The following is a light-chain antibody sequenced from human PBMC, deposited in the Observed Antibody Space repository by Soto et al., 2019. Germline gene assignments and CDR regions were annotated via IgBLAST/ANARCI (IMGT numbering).Light chain of an antibody. J-gene: IGKJ5*01. CDR1: EGIVNY. CDR3: QQLFRYPLA. V-gene: IGKV1-9*01. CDR2: GAS. Sequence: IQLTQSPSSLSASVGDGVTITCRASEGIVNYLAWYQQQPGKAPKLLIYGASTLQSGVPSRFTGSGSGTDFTLTIDSLQPEDFATYHCQQLFRYPLAFGQGTRLEIK.